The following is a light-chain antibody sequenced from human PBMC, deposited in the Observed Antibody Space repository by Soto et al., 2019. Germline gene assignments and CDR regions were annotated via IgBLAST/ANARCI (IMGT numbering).Light chain of an antibody. CDR3: QHYGRT. Sequence: EIVMTHSPATLSLSPWERATLSCRASQTIDNTLAWYQQKPGQAPRLLIYGASSRATGIPDRFTGSGSATDFTLTISRLEPEDFALYCCQHYGRTFGQGTKVDIK. CDR2: GAS. V-gene: IGKV3-20*01. CDR1: QTIDNT. J-gene: IGKJ1*01.